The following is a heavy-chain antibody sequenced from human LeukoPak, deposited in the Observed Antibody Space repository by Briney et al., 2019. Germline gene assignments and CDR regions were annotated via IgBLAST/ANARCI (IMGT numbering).Heavy chain of an antibody. CDR3: ARDRGDSSGWPIIDY. Sequence: PGGSPRLSCAASGFTVNNNHMSWVRQAPGKGLEWVSLIQSGDSTHYADSVKGRFTISRDNSKNTLYLQMNSLRAEDTAVYYCARDRGDSSGWPIIDYWGQGTLVTVPS. V-gene: IGHV3-66*01. J-gene: IGHJ4*02. CDR2: IQSGDST. D-gene: IGHD6-19*01. CDR1: GFTVNNNH.